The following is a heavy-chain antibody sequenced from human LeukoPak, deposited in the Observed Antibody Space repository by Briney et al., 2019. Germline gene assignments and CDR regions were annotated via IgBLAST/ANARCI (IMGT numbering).Heavy chain of an antibody. CDR2: IIPIFGTA. J-gene: IGHJ4*02. CDR1: GGTFSSYA. Sequence: ASVKVSCKASGGTFSSYAISWVRQAPGQGLEWMGGIIPIFGTANYAQKFQGRVTITTDESTSTAYMELSSLRSEDTAVYCCARGFRSGYYHYWGQGTLVTVSS. CDR3: ARGFRSGYYHY. D-gene: IGHD3-22*01. V-gene: IGHV1-69*05.